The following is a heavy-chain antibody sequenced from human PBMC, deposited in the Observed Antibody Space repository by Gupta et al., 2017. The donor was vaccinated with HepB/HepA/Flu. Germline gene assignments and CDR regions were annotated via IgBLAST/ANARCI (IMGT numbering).Heavy chain of an antibody. CDR2: INRSGST. CDR1: GGSFSRYY. CDR3: ARGPGTTGTSNYYDYYMDV. Sequence: QVQLQQWGAGLLKPSETLSLTCAVYGGSFSRYYWRWIRQPPGKGLEWIGEINRSGSTNYNPSLKSRVTISVDTSKNQFSLKLSSVTAADTADYFCARGPGTTGTSNYYDYYMDVWGKGTTVTVSS. J-gene: IGHJ6*03. D-gene: IGHD1-1*01. V-gene: IGHV4-34*01.